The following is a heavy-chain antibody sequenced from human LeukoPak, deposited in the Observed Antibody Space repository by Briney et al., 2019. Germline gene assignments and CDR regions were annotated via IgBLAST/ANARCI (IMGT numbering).Heavy chain of an antibody. J-gene: IGHJ4*02. Sequence: GGSLRLSCEASGFIFSDYGMHWVRQGPGKGLEWVAFILYDGSEKYYADSVKGRFTVSRDNSKNTVYLQMNSLRTEDTAVYYCAKDQAGGWVQGTMVTVSS. V-gene: IGHV3-30*02. CDR2: ILYDGSEK. CDR3: AKDQAGG. D-gene: IGHD6-19*01. CDR1: GFIFSDYG.